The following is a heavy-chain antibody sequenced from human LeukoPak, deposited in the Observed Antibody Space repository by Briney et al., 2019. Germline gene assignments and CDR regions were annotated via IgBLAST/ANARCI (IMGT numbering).Heavy chain of an antibody. CDR3: ARDSVGGTWYFDY. J-gene: IGHJ4*02. CDR2: ISKDGSKK. V-gene: IGHV3-30*03. Sequence: GRSLRLSCAASGFTFSSYGMHWVRQAPDKGLEWAAVISKDGSKKYYAESVKGRFTISRDKSKNTLYLEMNSLGAEDTAVYYCARDSVGGTWYFDYWGQGTLVTVSS. D-gene: IGHD6-25*01. CDR1: GFTFSSYG.